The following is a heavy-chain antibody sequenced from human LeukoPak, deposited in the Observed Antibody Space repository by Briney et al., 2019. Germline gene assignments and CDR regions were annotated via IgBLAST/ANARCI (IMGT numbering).Heavy chain of an antibody. V-gene: IGHV3-21*01. J-gene: IGHJ4*02. CDR1: GFTFSSYS. CDR3: ARPAARGYSYGMYY. CDR2: ISSSSSYI. Sequence: PGGSLRLSCAASGFTFSSYSMNWVRPAPGKGLEWVSSISSSSSYIYYADSVKGRFTISRDNAKNSLYLQMNSLRAEDTAVYYCARPAARGYSYGMYYWGQGTLVTVSS. D-gene: IGHD5-18*01.